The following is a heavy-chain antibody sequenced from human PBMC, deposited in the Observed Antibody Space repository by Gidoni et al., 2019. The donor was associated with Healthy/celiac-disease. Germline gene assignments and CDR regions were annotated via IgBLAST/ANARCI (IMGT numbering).Heavy chain of an antibody. CDR2: IIPIFGTA. V-gene: IGHV1-69*06. CDR1: GGTFSSYA. CDR3: ARTYDFWSGYYTGTSVDSSGYYQYYFDY. D-gene: IGHD3-3*01. Sequence: QVQLVQSGAEVKKPGSSVKVSCKASGGTFSSYAISWGRQAPGQGLEWMGGIIPIFGTANYAQKFQGRVTITADKSTSTAYMELSSLRSEDTAVYYCARTYDFWSGYYTGTSVDSSGYYQYYFDYWGQGTLVTVSS. J-gene: IGHJ4*02.